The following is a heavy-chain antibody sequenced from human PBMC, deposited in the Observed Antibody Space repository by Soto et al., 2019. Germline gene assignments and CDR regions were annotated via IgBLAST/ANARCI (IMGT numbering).Heavy chain of an antibody. CDR1: GGSVSSGSYY. CDR3: ARGTRDPNMVRGVKLDY. CDR2: IYYSGST. D-gene: IGHD3-10*01. V-gene: IGHV4-61*01. J-gene: IGHJ4*02. Sequence: QVQLQESGPGLVKPSETLSLTCTVSGGSVSSGSYYWSWIRQPPGKGLEWIGYIYYSGSTNYNPSLKSRVTISVDTAKNQFSLKLSSVTAADTAVYYCARGTRDPNMVRGVKLDYWGQGTLVTVSS.